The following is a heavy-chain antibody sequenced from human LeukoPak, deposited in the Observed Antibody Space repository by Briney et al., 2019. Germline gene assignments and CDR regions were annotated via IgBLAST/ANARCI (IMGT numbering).Heavy chain of an antibody. CDR3: AREGGGYYDILTGYYPVYYFDY. CDR1: GFTFSSYS. J-gene: IGHJ4*02. V-gene: IGHV3-21*01. D-gene: IGHD3-9*01. CDR2: ISSSSSYI. Sequence: PGGSLRLSCAASGFTFSSYSMNRVRQAPGKGLEWVSSISSSSSYIYYADSVKGRFTISRDNAKNSLYLQMNSLRVEDTAVYYCAREGGGYYDILTGYYPVYYFDYWGQGTLVTVSS.